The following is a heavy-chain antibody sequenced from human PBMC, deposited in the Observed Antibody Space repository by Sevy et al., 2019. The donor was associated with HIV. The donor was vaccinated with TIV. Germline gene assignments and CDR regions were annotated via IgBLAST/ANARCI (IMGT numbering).Heavy chain of an antibody. CDR2: INTNTGNP. D-gene: IGHD5-18*01. CDR3: ARAEVDTAIEGFDY. J-gene: IGHJ4*02. V-gene: IGHV7-4-1*02. Sequence: ASVKVSGKASGYTFTRYSMNWVRQAPGQGLEWMGWINTNTGNPTYAQGFTGRFVFSLDTSVSTAYLQISSLKADDTAVYYCARAEVDTAIEGFDYWGQGTLVTVSS. CDR1: GYTFTRYS.